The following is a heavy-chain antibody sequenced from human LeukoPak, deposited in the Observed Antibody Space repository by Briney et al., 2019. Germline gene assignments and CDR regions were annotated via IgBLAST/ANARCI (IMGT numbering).Heavy chain of an antibody. CDR1: GFTVSSDY. V-gene: IGHV3-66*02. Sequence: GGSLRLSCAASGFTVSSDYMGWVRQAPGKGLXXXXIIYGGGDTFYADSVKGRFTISRDNSKNTLYLQMNSLRAEDTAVYYCARDSHKLHSSAYFYFFDYWGQGTLVSVSS. CDR2: IYGGGDT. J-gene: IGHJ4*02. CDR3: ARDSHKLHSSAYFYFFDY. D-gene: IGHD3-22*01.